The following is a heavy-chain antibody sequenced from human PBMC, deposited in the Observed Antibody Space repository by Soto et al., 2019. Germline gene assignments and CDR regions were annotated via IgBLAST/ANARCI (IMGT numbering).Heavy chain of an antibody. CDR3: AKVLSKNYYYPFDF. V-gene: IGHV3-23*01. CDR1: VFTFIDYA. J-gene: IGHJ4*02. CDR2: ISGGSSVT. Sequence: GWSLSLSCTSSVFTFIDYAMTWVRQAPGKGLEWASTISGGSSVTYYGDSVKGRFTISRDNAKKTLFLQLNRLSAEDTATYYCAKVLSKNYYYPFDFWGQGTQVTVSS. D-gene: IGHD3-10*01.